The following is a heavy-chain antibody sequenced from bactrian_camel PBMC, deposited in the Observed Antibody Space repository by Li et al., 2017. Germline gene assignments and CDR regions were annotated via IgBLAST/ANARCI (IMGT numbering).Heavy chain of an antibody. J-gene: IGHJ6*01. CDR2: INSGGGYT. D-gene: IGHD5*01. V-gene: IGHV3S40*01. CDR1: GLSFSQLN. Sequence: VQLVESGGGLVQPGGSLRLSCAASGLSFSQLNMGWVRQAPGKGLEWVSNINSGGGYTYYADSVKGRFTISRDNAKSTLHLQLNSLKTEDTALYYCAFGVGGWAEFGNWGQGTQVTVS. CDR3: AFGVGGWAEFGN.